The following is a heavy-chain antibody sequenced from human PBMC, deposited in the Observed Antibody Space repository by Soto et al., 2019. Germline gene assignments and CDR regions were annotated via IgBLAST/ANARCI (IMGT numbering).Heavy chain of an antibody. V-gene: IGHV3-15*01. Sequence: GGSLRLSCAASGFTFSNAWMSWVRQAPGKGLEWVGRIKSKTDGGTTDYAAPVKGRFTISRDDSKNTLYLQMNSLKTEDTAVYYCTTVVELHLGELSSQPPSVLVDVWGKGTTVTVSS. CDR3: TTVVELHLGELSSQPPSVLVDV. CDR1: GFTFSNAW. D-gene: IGHD3-16*02. CDR2: IKSKTDGGTT. J-gene: IGHJ6*04.